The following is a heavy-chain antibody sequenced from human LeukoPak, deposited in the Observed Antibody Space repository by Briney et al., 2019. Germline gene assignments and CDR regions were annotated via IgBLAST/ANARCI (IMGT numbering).Heavy chain of an antibody. D-gene: IGHD3-9*01. J-gene: IGHJ4*02. CDR3: ARDAGIEVTGYYFDY. Sequence: GGSLRLSCAASGFTFTSYALNWVRQAPGKGPEWVSAISGRAGSTYHADSVQGRFTISRDNSRNTLYLQMNGLRAEDTAVYFCARDAGIEVTGYYFDYWGRGTLVTVSS. CDR2: ISGRAGST. CDR1: GFTFTSYA. V-gene: IGHV3-23*01.